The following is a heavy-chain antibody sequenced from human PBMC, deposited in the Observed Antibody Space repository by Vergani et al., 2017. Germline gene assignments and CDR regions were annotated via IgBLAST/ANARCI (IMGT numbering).Heavy chain of an antibody. D-gene: IGHD3-9*01. CDR3: ARDGNVLTGYGDYDYYGMDV. CDR2: INPNSGGT. J-gene: IGHJ6*02. V-gene: IGHV1-2*02. CDR1: GYTFTGYY. Sequence: QVQLVQSGAEVKKPGASVKVSCKASGYTFTGYYMHWVRQAPGQGLEWMGWINPNSGGTNYAQKFQGRITMTRDTSISTAYMELSRLRSDDTAVYYCARDGNVLTGYGDYDYYGMDVWGQGTTVTVSS.